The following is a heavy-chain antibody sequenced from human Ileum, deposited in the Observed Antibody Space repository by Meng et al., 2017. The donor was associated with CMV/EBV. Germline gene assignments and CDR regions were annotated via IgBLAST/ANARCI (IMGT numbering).Heavy chain of an antibody. V-gene: IGHV1-8*01. J-gene: IGHJ4*02. CDR1: GYTFNKYD. CDR2: MTPKSGNT. CDR3: ARGLDLPY. Sequence: KVSCKASGYTFNKYDISWVRQAPRQGLEWMGSMTPKSGNTVYAQKFQGRVTMTWDTSTTTAYMELSSLRSEDTAMYYCARGLDLPYWGQGTLVTVSS.